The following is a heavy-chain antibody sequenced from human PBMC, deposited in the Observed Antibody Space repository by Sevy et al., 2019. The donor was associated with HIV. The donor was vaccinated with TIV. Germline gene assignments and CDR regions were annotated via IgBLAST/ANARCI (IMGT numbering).Heavy chain of an antibody. D-gene: IGHD3-10*01. V-gene: IGHV6-1*01. CDR2: TYYRSQWYY. J-gene: IGHJ4*02. CDR1: GDSVSSNSAA. CDR3: ARDLWFGELSSDRFDY. Sequence: QSQTLSLTCVISGDSVSSNSAAWNWIRQSPSRGLEWLGRTYYRSQWYYDYAVSVKSRITINPDTSKNQFSLQLNSVTPEDTAMYYCARDLWFGELSSDRFDYWGQGILVTVSS.